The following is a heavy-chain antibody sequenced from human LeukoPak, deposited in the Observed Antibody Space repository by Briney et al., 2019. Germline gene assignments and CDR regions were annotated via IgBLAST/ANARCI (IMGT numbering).Heavy chain of an antibody. V-gene: IGHV3-48*04. CDR2: IDRSARTI. CDR3: AREGMDSGNSRWYFDL. CDR1: GFTFSSYS. Sequence: GGSLRLSCAASGFTFSSYSMNWVRQAPGKGLEWVAYIDRSARTIYYADSVKGRVTISRDDAKSSLYLQMNSLRAEDTAVYYCAREGMDSGNSRWYFDLWGRDTLVTVSS. J-gene: IGHJ2*01. D-gene: IGHD1-26*01.